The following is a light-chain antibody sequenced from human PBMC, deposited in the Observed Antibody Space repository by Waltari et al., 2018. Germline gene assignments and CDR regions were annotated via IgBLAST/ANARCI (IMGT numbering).Light chain of an antibody. CDR2: AAS. CDR1: QSISTY. Sequence: DIQMTQSPSSLSASVGDRVTITCRASQSISTYLNWYQQKPGKAPKILIYAASSLQSGVPSRLSGSGSGTDFTLTISSLHPEDFATYYCQQSYSTPLSFGGGTKVEIK. J-gene: IGKJ4*01. V-gene: IGKV1-39*01. CDR3: QQSYSTPLS.